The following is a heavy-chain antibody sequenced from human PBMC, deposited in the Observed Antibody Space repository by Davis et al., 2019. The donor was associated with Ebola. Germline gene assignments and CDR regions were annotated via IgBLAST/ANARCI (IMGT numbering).Heavy chain of an antibody. CDR1: GYTFTGYY. D-gene: IGHD2-2*01. J-gene: IGHJ6*02. V-gene: IGHV1-2*04. CDR2: INPNSGGT. CDR3: ARGPGYCSSTSCTNYYYGMDV. Sequence: AASVKVSCKASGYTFTGYYMHWVRQAPGQGLEWMGWINPNSGGTNYAQKFQGWVTMTRDTSISTAYMELSRLRSDDTAVYYCARGPGYCSSTSCTNYYYGMDVWGQGTTVTVSS.